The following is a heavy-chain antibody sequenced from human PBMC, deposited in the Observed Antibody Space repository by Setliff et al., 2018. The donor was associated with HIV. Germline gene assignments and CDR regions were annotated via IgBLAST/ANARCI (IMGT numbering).Heavy chain of an antibody. CDR1: GYTFTSDY. V-gene: IGHV1-46*01. J-gene: IGHJ5*02. Sequence: ASVKVSCKASGYTFTSDYIHWVRQAPGQGLEWMGIINPAGNPTNYAQKFQGRLTMTRDTSTNTVYMELSSLRSEDTAVYYCAKAIPGPAINSGRIKNWFDPWGEGTLVTVSS. CDR3: AKAIPGPAINSGRIKNWFDP. CDR2: INPAGNPT. D-gene: IGHD6-19*01.